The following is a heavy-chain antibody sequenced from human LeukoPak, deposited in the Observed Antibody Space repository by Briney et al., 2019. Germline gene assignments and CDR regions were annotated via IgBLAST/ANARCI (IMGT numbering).Heavy chain of an antibody. CDR1: GGSISSSSYY. V-gene: IGHV4-39*07. CDR2: IYYSGST. CDR3: ARTNWDYGLLGFDF. D-gene: IGHD1-7*01. Sequence: SETLSLTCTVSGGSISSSSYYWGWIRQPPGKGLEWIGSIYYSGSTYYNPSLKSRVTISVDTSKNQFSLKLSSVTAADTAVYWCARTNWDYGLLGFDFWGQGTVVTVSS. J-gene: IGHJ4*02.